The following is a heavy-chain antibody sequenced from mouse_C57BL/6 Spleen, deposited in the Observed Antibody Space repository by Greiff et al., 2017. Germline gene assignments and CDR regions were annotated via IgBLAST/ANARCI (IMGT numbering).Heavy chain of an antibody. Sequence: EVQLQQSGPELVKPGASVKISCKASGYSFTGYYMNWVKQSPEKSLEWIGEINPSTGVTTYNQKFKAKATLTVDKSSSTAYMQLKGLTSEDSAVYYCARDPNYYGSRNWYFDVWGTGTTVTVSS. CDR2: INPSTGVT. V-gene: IGHV1-42*01. CDR3: ARDPNYYGSRNWYFDV. J-gene: IGHJ1*03. D-gene: IGHD1-1*01. CDR1: GYSFTGYY.